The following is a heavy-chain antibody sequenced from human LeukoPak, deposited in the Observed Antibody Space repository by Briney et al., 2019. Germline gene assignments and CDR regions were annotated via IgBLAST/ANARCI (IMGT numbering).Heavy chain of an antibody. Sequence: PSETLSLTCTVSGASMSNYYWSWIRQPPGKGLEWIGFGHYTGSSNYNPSLKSRVTTSVDTSKNQFSLRLISVTAADTAVYYCARHDNRGYFSLHYWGQGALVTVSS. CDR2: GHYTGSS. CDR1: GASMSNYY. J-gene: IGHJ4*02. CDR3: ARHDNRGYFSLHY. D-gene: IGHD3-22*01. V-gene: IGHV4-59*08.